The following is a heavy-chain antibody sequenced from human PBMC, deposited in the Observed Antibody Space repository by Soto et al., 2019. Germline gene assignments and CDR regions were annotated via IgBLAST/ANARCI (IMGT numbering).Heavy chain of an antibody. V-gene: IGHV1-2*02. CDR1: GYTFTSYG. CDR3: ARTDYLFSTLTYYSDY. Sequence: ASVKVSCKASGYTFTSYGISWVRQAPGQGLEWMGWINPDNGVPNYAQKFQGRVTLSRDTSINTAYMELSRLTSDDTAMYYCARTDYLFSTLTYYSDYWGQGTLVTVSS. D-gene: IGHD3-16*01. J-gene: IGHJ4*02. CDR2: INPDNGVP.